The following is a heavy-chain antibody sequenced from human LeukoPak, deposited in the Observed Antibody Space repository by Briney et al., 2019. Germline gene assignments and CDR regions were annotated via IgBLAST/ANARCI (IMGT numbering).Heavy chain of an antibody. Sequence: GGSLRLSCAASGFTFDDYAMHWVRQAPGKSLEWVSGISWNSGSIGYADSVKGRFTISRDNAKNSLYLQMNSLRAEDTALYYCAKDIGEKQWLASGFDYWGQGTLVTVSS. CDR1: GFTFDDYA. CDR2: ISWNSGSI. J-gene: IGHJ4*02. D-gene: IGHD6-19*01. CDR3: AKDIGEKQWLASGFDY. V-gene: IGHV3-9*01.